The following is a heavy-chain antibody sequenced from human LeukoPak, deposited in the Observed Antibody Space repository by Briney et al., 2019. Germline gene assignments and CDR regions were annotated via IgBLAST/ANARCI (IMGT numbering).Heavy chain of an antibody. J-gene: IGHJ3*02. Sequence: ASVKVSCKASGGTFSSYAISWVRQAPGQGLEWMGIINPSGGRTNYAPKFQGRVTMTRDTSTSTVYMELSSLRSEDTAVYYCACVVRGAFDIWGQGTLVTVSS. V-gene: IGHV1-46*03. CDR2: INPSGGRT. CDR3: ACVVRGAFDI. CDR1: GGTFSSYA. D-gene: IGHD2-21*01.